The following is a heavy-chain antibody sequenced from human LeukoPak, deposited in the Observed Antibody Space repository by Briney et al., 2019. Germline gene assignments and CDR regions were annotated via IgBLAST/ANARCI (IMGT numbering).Heavy chain of an antibody. Sequence: PGGSLRLSCAASGFTFSSYWMDWVRQAPGKGLVWVSRIKSDGSSITYADSVRGRFTISRDNAKNSLYLQTNSLRAEDTAVYYCARRGQLLWGNYFDYWGQGTLVTVSS. CDR1: GFTFSSYW. D-gene: IGHD2-2*01. J-gene: IGHJ4*02. V-gene: IGHV3-74*03. CDR2: IKSDGSSI. CDR3: ARRGQLLWGNYFDY.